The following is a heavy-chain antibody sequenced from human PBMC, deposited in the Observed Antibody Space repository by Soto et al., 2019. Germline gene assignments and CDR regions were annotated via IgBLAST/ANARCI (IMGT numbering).Heavy chain of an antibody. D-gene: IGHD7-27*01. CDR3: ARANWYTEY. Sequence: SETLSLTCTVSGGSISRSGSYWAWIRQAPGKGLEWIGSIYYGGSTNYNPSLKSRVTISVDTSKNQFSLHLSSLTAADTAIYYCARANWYTEYWGQGTLVTVSS. CDR1: GGSISRSGSY. V-gene: IGHV4-39*01. J-gene: IGHJ4*02. CDR2: IYYGGST.